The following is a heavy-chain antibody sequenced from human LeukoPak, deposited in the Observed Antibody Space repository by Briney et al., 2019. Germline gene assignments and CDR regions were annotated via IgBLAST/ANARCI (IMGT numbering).Heavy chain of an antibody. J-gene: IGHJ4*02. Sequence: QSGGSLRLSCATSGITFSNYAMSWVRQVPGKGLEWVSALSSGGDNTYYAGSVKGRFTISRDNSKNTVYLQVNSLRAEDTAVYYCAKEGEAGDAHFEYWGQGTLVTVSS. CDR3: AKEGEAGDAHFEY. CDR2: LSSGGDNT. CDR1: GITFSNYA. V-gene: IGHV3-23*01.